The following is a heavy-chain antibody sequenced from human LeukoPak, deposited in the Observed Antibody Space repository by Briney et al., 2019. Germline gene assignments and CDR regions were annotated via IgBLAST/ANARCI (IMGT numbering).Heavy chain of an antibody. D-gene: IGHD2-15*01. CDR1: GYSISSGYY. J-gene: IGHJ6*03. V-gene: IGHV4-38-2*01. CDR3: AREYCSGGSCHLKDYYYYYMDV. CDR2: IYHSGST. Sequence: SETLSLTCAVSGYSISSGYYWSWIRQPPGKGLEWIGSIYHSGSTYYNPSLKSRVTISVDTSKNQFSLKLSSVTAADTAVYYCAREYCSGGSCHLKDYYYYYMDVWGKGTTVTVSS.